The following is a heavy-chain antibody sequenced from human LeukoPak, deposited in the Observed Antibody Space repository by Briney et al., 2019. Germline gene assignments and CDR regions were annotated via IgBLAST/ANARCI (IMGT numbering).Heavy chain of an antibody. V-gene: IGHV4-39*01. J-gene: IGHJ4*02. Sequence: SETLSLTCTVSGGSISSSSYYWGWIRQPPGKGLEWIGSIYYSGSTYYNPSLKSRVTISVDTSKNQFSLKLSSVTAADTAVYYCARSSDYYDSSGYYLDYWGQGTLVTVSS. D-gene: IGHD3-22*01. CDR1: GGSISSSSYY. CDR3: ARSSDYYDSSGYYLDY. CDR2: IYYSGST.